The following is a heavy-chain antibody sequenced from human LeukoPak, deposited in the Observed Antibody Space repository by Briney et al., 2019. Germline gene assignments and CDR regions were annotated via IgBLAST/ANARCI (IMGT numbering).Heavy chain of an antibody. J-gene: IGHJ6*02. D-gene: IGHD6-19*01. CDR1: GYTFTSYY. CDR2: INPNSGGT. Sequence: ASVKVSCKASGYTFTSYYMHWVRQAPGQGLEWMGWINPNSGGTNYAQKFQGWVTMTRDTSISTAYMELSRLRSDDTAVYYCAREGIAVADRAWDYYYGMDVWGQGTTVTVSS. CDR3: AREGIAVADRAWDYYYGMDV. V-gene: IGHV1-2*04.